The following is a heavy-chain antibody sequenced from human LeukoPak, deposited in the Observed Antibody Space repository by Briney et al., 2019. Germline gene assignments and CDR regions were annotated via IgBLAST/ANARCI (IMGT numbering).Heavy chain of an antibody. D-gene: IGHD6-6*01. V-gene: IGHV3-7*01. CDR2: ILPDGSAK. CDR3: RRGSAAPDH. Sequence: GGSLRLSCAASGFTFSSYWMSWIRQAPGKGLEWVANILPDGSAKNNVDSVKGRFIISRDNAKNSVSLQMNSLRAEDTAVYYCRRGSAAPDHWGQGTLVTVSS. J-gene: IGHJ4*02. CDR1: GFTFSSYW.